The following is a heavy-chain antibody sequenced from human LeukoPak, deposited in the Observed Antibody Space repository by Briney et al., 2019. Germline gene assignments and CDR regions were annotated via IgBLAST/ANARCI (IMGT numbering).Heavy chain of an antibody. CDR1: GFTFSSYG. D-gene: IGHD2-21*01. CDR3: ARAGHIVVGPDY. V-gene: IGHV3-21*01. Sequence: PGRSLRLSCAASGFTFSSYGMHWVRQAPGKGLEWVSSIISSSSYIYYADSVKGRFTISRDNAKNSLYLQMNSLRAEDTAVYYCARAGHIVVGPDYWGQGTLVTVSS. J-gene: IGHJ4*02. CDR2: IISSSSYI.